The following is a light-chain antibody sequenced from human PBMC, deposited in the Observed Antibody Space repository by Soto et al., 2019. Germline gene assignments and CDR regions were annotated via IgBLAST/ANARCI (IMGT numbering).Light chain of an antibody. V-gene: IGKV3-15*01. CDR1: QSVSTN. Sequence: EIVMTQSPATLSVSPGERATLSCGASQSVSTNLAWYQQKPGQAPRLLIYATSTRATGIPDRFTGSGSGTEFTLTISSLQSEDFAVYHCQQYDNKPPITFGQGTRLEIK. CDR2: ATS. J-gene: IGKJ5*01. CDR3: QQYDNKPPIT.